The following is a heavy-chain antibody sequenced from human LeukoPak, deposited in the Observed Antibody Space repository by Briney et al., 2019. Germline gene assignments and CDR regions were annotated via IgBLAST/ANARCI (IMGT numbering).Heavy chain of an antibody. CDR1: GYTFDNFY. CDR3: ARDEGSTYNQLDL. J-gene: IGHJ4*02. Sequence: APVKASFKASGYTFDNFYIHWVRQAPGQGPEWMGWINCNDGSTNFAQKFQGRVTMTRVTAMSTVYMDLSGLGPDDTAIYYCARDEGSTYNQLDLWGRGIGVCVSS. CDR2: INCNDGST. V-gene: IGHV1-2*02. D-gene: IGHD1-14*01.